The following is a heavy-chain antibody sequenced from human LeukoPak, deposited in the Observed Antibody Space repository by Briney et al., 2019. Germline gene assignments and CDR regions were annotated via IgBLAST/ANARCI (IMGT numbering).Heavy chain of an antibody. D-gene: IGHD3-22*01. J-gene: IGHJ4*02. Sequence: GGSLRLSCAASGFTFDDYAMHWVRQAPGKGLEWVSGISWNSGSIGYADSVKGRFTISRDNAKNSLYLQMSSLRAEDTALYYCAKGRGYYDYWGQGTLVTVSS. CDR2: ISWNSGSI. V-gene: IGHV3-9*01. CDR1: GFTFDDYA. CDR3: AKGRGYYDY.